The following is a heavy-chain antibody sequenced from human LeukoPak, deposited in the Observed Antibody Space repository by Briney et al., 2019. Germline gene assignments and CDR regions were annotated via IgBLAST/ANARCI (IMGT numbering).Heavy chain of an antibody. J-gene: IGHJ4*02. V-gene: IGHV1-2*02. D-gene: IGHD3-10*01. CDR1: GYTFTGYY. CDR3: ARGLPYYYGSGSYDY. CDR2: INPNSGGT. Sequence: GASVKVSCKASGYTFTGYYMHWVRQAPGQGLEWMGWINPNSGGTNYAQKFQGRVTMTRDTSISTAYMELSRLRSDDTAVYYCARGLPYYYGSGSYDYWGQGTLVTVSS.